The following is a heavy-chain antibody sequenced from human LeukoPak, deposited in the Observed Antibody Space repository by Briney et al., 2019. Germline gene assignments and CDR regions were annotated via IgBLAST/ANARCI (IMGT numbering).Heavy chain of an antibody. CDR3: ARGFRVVVPDGNLDYYYYGMDV. CDR2: IWSDGTTE. Sequence: GGSLRLSCAASGFTLSRSAMHWVRQAPGKGLEWVAVIWSDGTTEKYADSVKGRFTISRDSSTNTLFLQMNSLRAEDTAVYYCARGFRVVVPDGNLDYYYYGMDVWGQGTTVTVSS. V-gene: IGHV3-33*02. CDR1: GFTLSRSA. D-gene: IGHD2-2*01. J-gene: IGHJ6*02.